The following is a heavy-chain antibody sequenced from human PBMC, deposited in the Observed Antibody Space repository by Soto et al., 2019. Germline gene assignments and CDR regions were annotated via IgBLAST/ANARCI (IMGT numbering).Heavy chain of an antibody. D-gene: IGHD6-19*01. J-gene: IGHJ4*02. V-gene: IGHV4-61*01. Sequence: SETLSLTCTVSGGSISSEYYYWSWIRQPPGKGLEWIGYIYYSGSTNYNPSLKSRVTISVDTSKNQFSLKLSSVTDADTAVYYCARDRSEHSSGWADYFDYWGQGTLVTVSS. CDR3: ARDRSEHSSGWADYFDY. CDR2: IYYSGST. CDR1: GGSISSEYYY.